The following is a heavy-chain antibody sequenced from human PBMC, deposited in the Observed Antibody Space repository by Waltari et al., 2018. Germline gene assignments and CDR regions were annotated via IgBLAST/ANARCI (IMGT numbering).Heavy chain of an antibody. J-gene: IGHJ4*02. CDR3: ARSKCGGDCPAWPLDY. V-gene: IGHV4-59*01. CDR2: IYYSGST. D-gene: IGHD2-21*01. CDR1: GGSISSYY. Sequence: QVQLQESGPGLVKPSATLSLTCTVSGGSISSYYWSWIRQPPGKGLEWIGYIYYSGSTNYNPSLKSRVTISVDTSKNQFSLKLSSVTAADTAVYYCARSKCGGDCPAWPLDYWGQGTLVTVSS.